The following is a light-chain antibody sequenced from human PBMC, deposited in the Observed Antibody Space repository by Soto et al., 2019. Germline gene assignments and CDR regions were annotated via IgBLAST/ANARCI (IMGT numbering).Light chain of an antibody. CDR2: GAS. CDR3: HQYERSPLT. CDR1: QSVSSSY. J-gene: IGKJ4*01. V-gene: IGKV3-20*01. Sequence: EIVLTQSPGTLSLSPGERATLSCRASQSVSSSYLAWYQQKPGQAPRLLIYGASSRATGIPDRFSGSGSGTDFTLTISRLEPEDFAVYYCHQYERSPLTFGRGTKVEIK.